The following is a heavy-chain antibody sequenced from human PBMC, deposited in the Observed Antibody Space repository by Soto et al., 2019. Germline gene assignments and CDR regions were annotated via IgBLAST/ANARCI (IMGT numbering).Heavy chain of an antibody. CDR3: ARVTGRYYYGMAV. Sequence: PSETLSLTCAVYGGSFSGYYWSWIRQPPGKGLEWIGEINHSGSTNYNPSLKSRVTISVDTSKNQFSLKLSSVTAADTAVYYCARVTGRYYYGMAVWGQGTTVTVS. V-gene: IGHV4-34*01. CDR2: INHSGST. J-gene: IGHJ6*02. CDR1: GGSFSGYY.